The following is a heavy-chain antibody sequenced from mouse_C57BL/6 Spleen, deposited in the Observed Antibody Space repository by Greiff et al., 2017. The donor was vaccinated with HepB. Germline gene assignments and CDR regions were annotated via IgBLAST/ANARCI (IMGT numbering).Heavy chain of an antibody. Sequence: ESGPGLVKPSQSLSLTCSVTGYSITSGYYWNWIRQFPGNKLEWMGYISYDGSNNYNPSLKNRISITRDTSKNQFFLKLNSVTTEDTATYYCARGYSKDWYFDVWGTGTTVTVSS. CDR3: ARGYSKDWYFDV. J-gene: IGHJ1*03. D-gene: IGHD2-5*01. CDR1: GYSITSGYY. CDR2: ISYDGSN. V-gene: IGHV3-6*01.